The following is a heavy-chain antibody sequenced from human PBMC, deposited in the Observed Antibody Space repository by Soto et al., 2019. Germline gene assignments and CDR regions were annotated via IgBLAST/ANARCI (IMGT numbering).Heavy chain of an antibody. J-gene: IGHJ4*02. CDR2: ISGSGGST. CDR3: AKVGYYYDSSGYYFDY. Sequence: GESLKISCAASGFTFSSYAMSWVRQAPGKGLEWVSAISGSGGSTYYADSVKGRFTISRDNSKNTLYLQMNSLRAEDTAVYYCAKVGYYYDSSGYYFDYWGQGTLVTVSS. CDR1: GFTFSSYA. D-gene: IGHD3-22*01. V-gene: IGHV3-23*01.